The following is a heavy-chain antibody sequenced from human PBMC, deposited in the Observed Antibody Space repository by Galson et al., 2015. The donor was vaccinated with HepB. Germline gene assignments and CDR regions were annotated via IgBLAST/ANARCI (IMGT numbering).Heavy chain of an antibody. CDR2: ISGSGNTI. CDR3: ARAVTVERPFDY. Sequence: SLRLSCAASGFTFSPYSMNWVRLAPGKGLQWISYISGSGNTIYYADSVKGRFTISRDNVENSLYLQMNSLRDEDTAVYYCARAVTVERPFDYWGQGTLVTVSS. V-gene: IGHV3-48*02. J-gene: IGHJ4*02. CDR1: GFTFSPYS. D-gene: IGHD2/OR15-2a*01.